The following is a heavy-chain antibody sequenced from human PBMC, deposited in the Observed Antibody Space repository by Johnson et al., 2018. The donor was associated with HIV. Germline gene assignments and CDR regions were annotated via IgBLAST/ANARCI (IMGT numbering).Heavy chain of an antibody. CDR3: ARDERGNWGCYHAFDI. Sequence: VQLVESGGGLVQPGGSLRLSCAASGFTFDDYAMHWVRQAPGKGLEWVSGISWNSGSIGYADSVKGRFTISRDNSKNTLYLQMNSLRAEDTAVYYCARDERGNWGCYHAFDIWGQGTMVTVSS. V-gene: IGHV3-9*01. D-gene: IGHD7-27*01. J-gene: IGHJ3*02. CDR2: ISWNSGSI. CDR1: GFTFDDYA.